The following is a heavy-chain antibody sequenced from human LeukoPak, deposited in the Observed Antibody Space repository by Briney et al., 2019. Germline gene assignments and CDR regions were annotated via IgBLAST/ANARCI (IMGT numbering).Heavy chain of an antibody. CDR3: ANDYDSSGGFDP. J-gene: IGHJ5*02. CDR1: GFTFSSYA. V-gene: IGHV3-23*01. Sequence: PGGSLRLSCAASGFTFSSYAMSWVRQAPGKGLEWVSAISGSGGSTYYADSVKGRFTISRDNSKNTLYLQMNSLRAEDKAVYYCANDYDSSGGFDPWGQGTLVTVSS. D-gene: IGHD3-22*01. CDR2: ISGSGGST.